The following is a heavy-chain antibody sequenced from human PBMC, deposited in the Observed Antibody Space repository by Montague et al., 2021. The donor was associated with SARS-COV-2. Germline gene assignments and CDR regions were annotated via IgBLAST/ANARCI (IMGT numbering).Heavy chain of an antibody. Sequence: SETLSLTCTVSGGSISSDNWWTWVRQPPGKGLEWIGDIFHSGTTNYNPSLKSRLTMSVDKSKNQISLKLTSVTAADTAMYYCALPLGGARFDPWGQGTLVTVSS. V-gene: IGHV4-4*02. J-gene: IGHJ5*02. CDR3: ALPLGGARFDP. D-gene: IGHD3-16*01. CDR2: IFHSGTT. CDR1: GGSISSDNW.